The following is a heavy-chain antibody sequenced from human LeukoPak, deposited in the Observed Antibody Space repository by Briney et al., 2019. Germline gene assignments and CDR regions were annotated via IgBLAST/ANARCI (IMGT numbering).Heavy chain of an antibody. J-gene: IGHJ3*02. CDR1: GFTFSSYW. CDR2: IKQDGSEK. V-gene: IGHV3-7*03. CDR3: ATDDSSGPLGAAFDI. D-gene: IGHD3-22*01. Sequence: GGSLRLSCAASGFTFSSYWMGWVRQAPGKGLEWVANIKQDGSEKYYVDSVKGRFTISRDNAKNTLYLQMNSLRAEDTAVYYCATDDSSGPLGAAFDIWGQGTMVTVSS.